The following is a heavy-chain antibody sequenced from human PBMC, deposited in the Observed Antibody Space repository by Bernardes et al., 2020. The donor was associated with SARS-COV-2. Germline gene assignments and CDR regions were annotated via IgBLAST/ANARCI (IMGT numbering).Heavy chain of an antibody. CDR3: ARQRWLQPHVRGYFDY. D-gene: IGHD5-12*01. CDR2: IYYSGST. J-gene: IGHJ4*02. Sequence: SETLSLTCTVSGGSISSSSYYWGWIRQPPGKGLEWIGSIYYSGSTYYNPSLKSRVTISVDTSKNQFSLKLSSVTAADTAVYYCARQRWLQPHVRGYFDYWGQGTLVTVSS. CDR1: GGSISSSSYY. V-gene: IGHV4-39*01.